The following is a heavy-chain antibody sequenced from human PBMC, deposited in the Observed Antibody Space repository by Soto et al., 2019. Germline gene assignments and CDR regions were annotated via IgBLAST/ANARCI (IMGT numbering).Heavy chain of an antibody. D-gene: IGHD4-17*01. CDR3: ARLVWRGSTVTKIDY. CDR1: GGSISSYY. Sequence: LSLTCTVSGGSISSYYWSWIRQPPGKGLEWIGYIYYSGSTNYNPSLKSRVTISVDTSKNQFSLKLSSVTAADTAVYYCARLVWRGSTVTKIDYWGQGTLVTVSS. CDR2: IYYSGST. V-gene: IGHV4-59*08. J-gene: IGHJ4*02.